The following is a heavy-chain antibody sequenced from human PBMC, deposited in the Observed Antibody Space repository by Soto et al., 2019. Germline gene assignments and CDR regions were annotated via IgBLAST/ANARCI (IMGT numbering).Heavy chain of an antibody. Sequence: QLQLQESGSGLVRPSQTLSLTCAVSGGSISSGGYSWNWIRQPPGKGLEWIGYIYHSGSTRYNPSLKGRVTISVDKSENQVSLKLSSVTAADTAVYYCARDQLEGNWFDPWGQGTLVTVSS. CDR2: IYHSGST. J-gene: IGHJ5*02. CDR1: GGSISSGGYS. V-gene: IGHV4-30-2*01. CDR3: ARDQLEGNWFDP. D-gene: IGHD1-1*01.